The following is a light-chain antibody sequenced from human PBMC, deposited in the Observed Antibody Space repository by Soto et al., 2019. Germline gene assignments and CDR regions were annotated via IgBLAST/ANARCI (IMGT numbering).Light chain of an antibody. CDR3: QQYNSFPWT. J-gene: IGKJ1*01. CDR2: GAS. CDR1: QGVSSH. V-gene: IGKV1D-8*01. Sequence: VIWVTQSPSLLSASTGDRVTINCRMSQGVSSHLAWYQQKSGKAPELLIYGASTLRSGVPSRFSGSGSGTDFTITISCLQSEDFATYYCQQYNSFPWTFGQGTQVDMK.